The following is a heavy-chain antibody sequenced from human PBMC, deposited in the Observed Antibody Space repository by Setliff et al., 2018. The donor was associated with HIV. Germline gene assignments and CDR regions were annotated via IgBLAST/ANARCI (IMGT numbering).Heavy chain of an antibody. J-gene: IGHJ2*01. V-gene: IGHV4-59*01. D-gene: IGHD6-6*01. CDR3: ARSVARDYWYFGH. CDR2: FHYRGSP. Sequence: PSETLSLTCTVHGGSLNNYHWSWIRQPPGEGLQFLGFFHYRGSPIYNPSLKSRVKISVDTSKNQFSLNLTSVTAADTAVYYCARSVARDYWYFGHWGRGTLVTVSS. CDR1: GGSLNNYH.